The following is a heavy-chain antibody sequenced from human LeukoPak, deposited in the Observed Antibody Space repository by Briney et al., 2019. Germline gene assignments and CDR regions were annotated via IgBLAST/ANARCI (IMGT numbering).Heavy chain of an antibody. CDR3: AKGYCSGGTCYSYDY. CDR2: INPSGGST. CDR1: GYTFTRYY. V-gene: IGHV1-46*01. D-gene: IGHD2-15*01. Sequence: ASVKVSCKASGYTFTRYYRHWVRQAPGQGLEGMGIINPSGGSTSYAQKFQGRVTMTRDTSTSTVYMELNSLRSEDTAVYYCAKGYCSGGTCYSYDYWGQGTLVTVSS. J-gene: IGHJ4*02.